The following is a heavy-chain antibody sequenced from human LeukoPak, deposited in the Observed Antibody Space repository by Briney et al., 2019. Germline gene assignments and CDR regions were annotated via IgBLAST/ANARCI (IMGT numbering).Heavy chain of an antibody. CDR2: IIPIFGTA. CDR3: AREIVVVAANWFDP. J-gene: IGHJ5*02. D-gene: IGHD2-15*01. Sequence: ASVKVSCKASGGTFSSYAISWVRQAPGQGLEWMGGIIPIFGTANYAQKFQGRVTITADESTSTAYLELSSLRSEDTAVYYCAREIVVVAANWFDPWGQGTLVTVSS. V-gene: IGHV1-69*13. CDR1: GGTFSSYA.